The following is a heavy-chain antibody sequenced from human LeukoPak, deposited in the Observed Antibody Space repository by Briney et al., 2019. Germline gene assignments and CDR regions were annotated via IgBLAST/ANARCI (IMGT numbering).Heavy chain of an antibody. CDR2: TSYDGSNK. Sequence: PGGSLRLSCAASGFPFNTYVMHCGRQAPRRGLGCGALTSYDGSNKFYADSLRSRFTVSRDNSKNTLFLQMNSLRAEDTAVYYCAKGQLVDYGMDVWGQGATVTVSS. CDR1: GFPFNTYV. D-gene: IGHD6-6*01. CDR3: AKGQLVDYGMDV. V-gene: IGHV3-30*18. J-gene: IGHJ6*02.